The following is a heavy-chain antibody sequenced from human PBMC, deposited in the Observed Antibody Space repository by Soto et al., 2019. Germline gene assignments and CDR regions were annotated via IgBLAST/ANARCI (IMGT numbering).Heavy chain of an antibody. J-gene: IGHJ6*02. CDR1: GFTFSSYS. CDR3: AREPEYSSTTRTRETYGMDV. CDR2: ISSSSSYI. D-gene: IGHD6-13*01. Sequence: GGSLRLSCAASGFTFSSYSMNWVRQAPGKGLEWVSSISSSSSYIYYADSLKGRFTISRDNAKNSLYLQMNSLRAEDTAVYYCAREPEYSSTTRTRETYGMDVWGQGTTVTVSS. V-gene: IGHV3-21*01.